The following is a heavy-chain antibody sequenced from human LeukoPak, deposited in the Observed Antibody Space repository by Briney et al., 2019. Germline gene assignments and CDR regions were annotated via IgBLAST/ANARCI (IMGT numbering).Heavy chain of an antibody. Sequence: PSETLSLTCTVSGGSISSYYWSWIRQPPGKGLEWIGYIYYTGSTNYNPSLKSRVTISVDTSKNQFSLKLSSVTAADTAVYYCARLNYYDSSGYSYYFDYWGQGTLVTVSS. CDR2: IYYTGST. J-gene: IGHJ4*02. CDR3: ARLNYYDSSGYSYYFDY. D-gene: IGHD3-22*01. CDR1: GGSISSYY. V-gene: IGHV4-59*01.